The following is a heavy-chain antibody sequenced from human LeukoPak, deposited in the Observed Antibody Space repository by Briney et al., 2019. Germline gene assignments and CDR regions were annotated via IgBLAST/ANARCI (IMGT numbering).Heavy chain of an antibody. V-gene: IGHV4-39*01. D-gene: IGHD1-20*01. CDR3: ARHPGITGTTRFDP. J-gene: IGHJ5*02. Sequence: SETLSLTCTVSGGSISSNAYYRAWIRQPPGKGLEWIGSIYSSVSTYYNPSLKSRVTISVDTSKNQSSLKLSSVTAADTAVYYCARHPGITGTTRFDPWGQGTLVTVSS. CDR2: IYSSVST. CDR1: GGSISSNAYY.